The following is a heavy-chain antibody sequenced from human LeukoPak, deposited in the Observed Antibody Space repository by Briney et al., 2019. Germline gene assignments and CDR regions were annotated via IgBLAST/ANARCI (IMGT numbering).Heavy chain of an antibody. V-gene: IGHV1-24*01. CDR2: FDPEDGET. D-gene: IGHD2-15*01. CDR3: ATKLSCSGGSCYGGDDWFDP. J-gene: IGHJ5*02. CDR1: GYTLTELS. Sequence: ASVTVSCTVSGYTLTELSMHWVRQAPGKGLEWMGGFDPEDGETIYAQKFQGRVTMTEDTSTDTAYMELSSLRSEDTAVYYCATKLSCSGGSCYGGDDWFDPWGQGTLVTVSS.